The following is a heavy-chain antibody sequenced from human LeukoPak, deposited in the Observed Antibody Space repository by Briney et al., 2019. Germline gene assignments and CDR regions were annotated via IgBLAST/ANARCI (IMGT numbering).Heavy chain of an antibody. J-gene: IGHJ6*02. Sequence: ASVKVSCKASGYTFTGYYMHWVRQAPGQGLEWMGWINPNSGGTNYAQKFQGRVTMTRDTSISTAYMELSRLRSDDTAVYYCARDQIQLWTRYYYYGMDVWGQGITVTVSS. V-gene: IGHV1-2*02. CDR3: ARDQIQLWTRYYYYGMDV. CDR2: INPNSGGT. CDR1: GYTFTGYY. D-gene: IGHD5-18*01.